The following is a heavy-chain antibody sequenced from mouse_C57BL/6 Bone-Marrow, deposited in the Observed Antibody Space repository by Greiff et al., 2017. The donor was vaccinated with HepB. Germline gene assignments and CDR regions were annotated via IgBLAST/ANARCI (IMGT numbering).Heavy chain of an antibody. CDR3: ARSGNFDY. CDR2: INYDGSST. CDR1: GFTFSDYY. D-gene: IGHD1-3*01. J-gene: IGHJ2*01. Sequence: EVQLVESEGGLVQPGSSMKLSCTASGFTFSDYYMAWVRQVPEKGLEWVANINYDGSSTYYLDSLKSRFIISRDNAKNILYLQMSSLKSEDTATYYCARSGNFDYWGQGTTLTVSS. V-gene: IGHV5-16*01.